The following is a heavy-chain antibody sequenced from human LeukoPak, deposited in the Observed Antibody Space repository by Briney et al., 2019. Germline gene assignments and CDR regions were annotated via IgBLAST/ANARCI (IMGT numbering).Heavy chain of an antibody. J-gene: IGHJ4*02. V-gene: IGHV1-46*01. CDR3: ARDRLLGDGYNDYFDY. CDR2: ITPSDGST. CDR1: GYTFSNYH. Sequence: ASVKVSCKASGYTFSNYHVHWVRQAPGQGLEWMGKITPSDGSTTYAQNFQDRVIMTRDTSSSTVCMQLSSLRPEDTAVYYCARDRLLGDGYNDYFDYWGRGTLVTVSS. D-gene: IGHD5-24*01.